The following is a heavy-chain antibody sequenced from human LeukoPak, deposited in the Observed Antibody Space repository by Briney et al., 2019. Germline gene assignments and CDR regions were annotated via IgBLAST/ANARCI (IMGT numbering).Heavy chain of an antibody. CDR1: GFTFSSYA. CDR3: ARVKGGIAAAGNYFDY. J-gene: IGHJ4*02. V-gene: IGHV3-30-3*01. CDR2: VSYGGGSK. Sequence: PGRSLRLSCAASGFTFSSYAMHWVRQGPGKGLEWVALVSYGGGSKYYADSVKGRITISRDNSKNTLHLQMNSLRTEDTAVYYCARVKGGIAAAGNYFDYWGQGTLVTVSS. D-gene: IGHD6-13*01.